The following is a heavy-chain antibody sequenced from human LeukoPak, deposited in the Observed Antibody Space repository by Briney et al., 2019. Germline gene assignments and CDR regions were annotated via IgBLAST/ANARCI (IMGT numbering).Heavy chain of an antibody. CDR3: VRVSVSWFDP. D-gene: IGHD5/OR15-5a*01. Sequence: SETLSLTCTVSGGSISNYYWSWIRQPPGKGLEWIGYIHYSGSTNYNPSLKSRVTISVDTSKNQFYLKLSSVTAADTAVYYCVRVSVSWFDPWGQGTLVTVSS. CDR1: GGSISNYY. V-gene: IGHV4-59*01. J-gene: IGHJ5*02. CDR2: IHYSGST.